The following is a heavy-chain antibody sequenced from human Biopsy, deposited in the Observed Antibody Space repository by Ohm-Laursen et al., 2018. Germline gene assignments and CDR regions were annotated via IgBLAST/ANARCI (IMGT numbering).Heavy chain of an antibody. CDR1: GGSFTGHY. Sequence: ALSLTCTVSGGSFTGHYWSWIRQPPGKELEWIGHIYYTGYTSYKSSLKSRVTISLDTSRKHFSLRLTSLAAADTAVYYCARGSNEYGGLYFPHWGQGTLVTVSS. J-gene: IGHJ1*01. CDR3: ARGSNEYGGLYFPH. D-gene: IGHD4-23*01. V-gene: IGHV4-59*11. CDR2: IYYTGYT.